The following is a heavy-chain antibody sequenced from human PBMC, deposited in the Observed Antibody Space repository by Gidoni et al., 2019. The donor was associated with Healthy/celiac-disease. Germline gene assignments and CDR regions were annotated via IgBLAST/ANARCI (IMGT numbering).Heavy chain of an antibody. J-gene: IGHJ6*02. CDR2: IRSKAYGGTT. V-gene: IGHV3-49*03. D-gene: IGHD2-15*01. CDR3: QGYCSGGSCYSVGYYYGMDV. CDR1: GFTFGDYA. Sequence: EVQLVESGGGLVQPGRSLRLSCTASGFTFGDYAMSCFRQAPGKGLDWVGFIRSKAYGGTTEYAASVKGRFTISRDDSKSIAYLQMNSLKTEDTAVYYCQGYCSGGSCYSVGYYYGMDVWGQGTTVTVSS.